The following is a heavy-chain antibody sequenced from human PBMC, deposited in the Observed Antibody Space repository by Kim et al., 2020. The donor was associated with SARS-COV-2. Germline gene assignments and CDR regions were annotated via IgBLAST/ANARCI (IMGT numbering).Heavy chain of an antibody. D-gene: IGHD2-21*02. Sequence: YAASVTGRFTISRDDSTNTVYLQMDSLKTDDMAVYFCSRHGGKHCDRGFDNWGQGTLVTVSS. V-gene: IGHV3-73*01. J-gene: IGHJ4*02. CDR3: SRHGGKHCDRGFDN.